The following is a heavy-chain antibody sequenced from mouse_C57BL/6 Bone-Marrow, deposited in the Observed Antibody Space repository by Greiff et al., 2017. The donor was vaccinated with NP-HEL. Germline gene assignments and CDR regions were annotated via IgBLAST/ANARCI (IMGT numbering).Heavy chain of an antibody. D-gene: IGHD2-4*01. J-gene: IGHJ4*01. CDR3: AKPIYYDYDGGGYYAMDY. Sequence: QVQLQQPGAELVKPGASVKLSCKASGYTFTSYWMQWVKQRPGQGLEWIGEIDPSDSYTNYNQKFKGKATLTVDTSSSTAYMQLSSLTSEDSAVYYCAKPIYYDYDGGGYYAMDYWGQGTSVTVSS. V-gene: IGHV1-50*01. CDR1: GYTFTSYW. CDR2: IDPSDSYT.